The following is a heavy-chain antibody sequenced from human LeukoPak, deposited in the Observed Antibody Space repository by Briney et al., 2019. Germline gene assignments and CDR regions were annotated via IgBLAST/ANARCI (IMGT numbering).Heavy chain of an antibody. CDR3: ARDNGIAAAADAFDI. V-gene: IGHV1-46*01. J-gene: IGHJ3*02. CDR2: INPSGGST. D-gene: IGHD6-13*01. Sequence: ASVKVSCKASGYTFTSYYMHWVRQAPGQGLEWMGIINPSGGSTSYAQKFQGRVTMTRDTSTSTVYMELSSLRSEDTAVYYCARDNGIAAAADAFDIWGQGTMVTVSS. CDR1: GYTFTSYY.